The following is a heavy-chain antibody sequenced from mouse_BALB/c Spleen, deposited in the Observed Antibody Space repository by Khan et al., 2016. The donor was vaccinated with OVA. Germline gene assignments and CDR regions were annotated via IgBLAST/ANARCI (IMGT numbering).Heavy chain of an antibody. D-gene: IGHD1-1*01. CDR2: IAPGSGST. J-gene: IGHJ4*01. CDR3: AREKYYGSSCYAMDY. Sequence: DLVKPGASVKLSCKASGYTFTSYWSNWIKQRPGQGLEWIGRIAPGSGSTSYNEMFKGKATMTVDPSASTAYIQLSSLSSEDSAVYFCAREKYYGSSCYAMDYWGHGTSVTVSS. V-gene: IGHV1S41*01. CDR1: GYTFTSYW.